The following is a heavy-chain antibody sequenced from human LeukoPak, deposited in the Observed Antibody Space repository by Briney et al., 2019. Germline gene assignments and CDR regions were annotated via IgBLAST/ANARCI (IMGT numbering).Heavy chain of an antibody. CDR1: GGPISSSSYY. CDR3: ARHDGGGSPSSYYYGMDV. D-gene: IGHD2-15*01. Sequence: SETLSLTCTVSGGPISSSSYYWGWIRQPPGKGLEWIGSIYYSGSTYYNPSLKSRVTISVDTSKNQFSLKLSSVTAADTAVYYCARHDGGGSPSSYYYGMDVWGQGTTVTVSS. V-gene: IGHV4-39*01. CDR2: IYYSGST. J-gene: IGHJ6*02.